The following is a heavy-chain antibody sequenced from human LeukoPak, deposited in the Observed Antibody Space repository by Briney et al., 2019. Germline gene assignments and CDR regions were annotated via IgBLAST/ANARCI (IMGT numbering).Heavy chain of an antibody. Sequence: SVKVSCKASGGTFSSYAISWVRQAPGQGLEWMGRIIPILGIANYAQKFQGRVTITADKSTSTAYMELSSLRSEDTAVYYCARDPRDGYNPRDYWGQGTLVTVSS. J-gene: IGHJ4*02. V-gene: IGHV1-69*04. CDR2: IIPILGIA. D-gene: IGHD5-24*01. CDR3: ARDPRDGYNPRDY. CDR1: GGTFSSYA.